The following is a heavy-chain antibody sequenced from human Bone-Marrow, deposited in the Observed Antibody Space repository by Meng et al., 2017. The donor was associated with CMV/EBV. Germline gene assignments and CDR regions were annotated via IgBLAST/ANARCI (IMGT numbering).Heavy chain of an antibody. V-gene: IGHV3-30-3*01. D-gene: IGHD3-10*01. CDR3: ARDSRYGSD. CDR1: GFTFISYS. CDR2: ISYDGSNK. Sequence: VVVVESGGGCVPPGMSLRLSCAASGFTFISYSMHWVRQAPGKGLEWVAVISYDGSNKYYADSVKGRFTISRDNSKNTLYLQMNSLRAEDTAVYYCARDSRYGSDWGQGTLVTVSS. J-gene: IGHJ4*02.